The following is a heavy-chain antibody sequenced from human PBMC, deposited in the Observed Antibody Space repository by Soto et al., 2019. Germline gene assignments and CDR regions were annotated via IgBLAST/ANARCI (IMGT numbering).Heavy chain of an antibody. Sequence: ASVKVSCKASGYTFTAYTIHWVRQAPGQRLEWMGVINAGNGNAKYSQKFQGRVTITRDTSASIVYMELSSLRSEDTAVYYCSRDHGFTGYSSGLDYWGQGTLVTVSS. CDR1: GYTFTAYT. CDR3: SRDHGFTGYSSGLDY. CDR2: INAGNGNA. D-gene: IGHD6-19*01. V-gene: IGHV1-3*01. J-gene: IGHJ4*02.